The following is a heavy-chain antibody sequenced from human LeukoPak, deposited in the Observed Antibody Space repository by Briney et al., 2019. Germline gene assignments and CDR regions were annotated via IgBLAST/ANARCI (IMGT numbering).Heavy chain of an antibody. D-gene: IGHD3-22*01. J-gene: IGHJ4*02. Sequence: SGTLSLTCAVSGGSISSGGYSWSWIRQPPGKGLEWIGYIYHSGSTYYNPSLKSRVTISVDRSKNQFSLKLSSVTAADTAVYYCASNTYYYDSSGYYWDFGIDYWGQGTLVTVSS. CDR1: GGSISSGGYS. V-gene: IGHV4-30-2*01. CDR3: ASNTYYYDSSGYYWDFGIDY. CDR2: IYHSGST.